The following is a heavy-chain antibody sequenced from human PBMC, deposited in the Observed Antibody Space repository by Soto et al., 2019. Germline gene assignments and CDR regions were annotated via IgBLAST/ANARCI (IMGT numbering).Heavy chain of an antibody. Sequence: SETLSLTCTVSGVSVSSGSYYWSWIRQPPGKGLEWIGYIYYSGNTNYNPSLKSRVTISVDTSKNQFSLKLSSVTAADTAVYYCARGLDSSGWYGVDYWGQGTLVTVSS. V-gene: IGHV4-61*01. CDR1: GVSVSSGSYY. CDR2: IYYSGNT. J-gene: IGHJ4*02. CDR3: ARGLDSSGWYGVDY. D-gene: IGHD6-19*01.